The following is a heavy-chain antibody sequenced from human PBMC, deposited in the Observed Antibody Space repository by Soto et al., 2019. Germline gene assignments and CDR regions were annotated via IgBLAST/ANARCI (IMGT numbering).Heavy chain of an antibody. J-gene: IGHJ5*02. CDR1: GGSFSSYT. D-gene: IGHD2-2*01. CDR2: IIPILGIA. V-gene: IGHV1-69*04. CDR3: ARDKYCVTTSCYSSHWFDP. Sequence: ASVKVSWKASGGSFSSYTVTWVRQAPGQGLEWMGRIIPILGIANYAQKFQGRVTITADKSTSTAYMELSSLRSEDTAVYYCARDKYCVTTSCYSSHWFDPWGQGTLVTVSS.